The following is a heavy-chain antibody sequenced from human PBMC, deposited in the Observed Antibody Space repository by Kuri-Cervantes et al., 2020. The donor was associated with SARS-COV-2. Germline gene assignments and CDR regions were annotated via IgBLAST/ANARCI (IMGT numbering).Heavy chain of an antibody. CDR1: GGSISSSNW. Sequence: SETLSFTCAVSGGSISSSNWWSWVRQPPGKGLEWIGEIYHSGSTNYNPSLKSRVTISVDKSKNQFSLQLNSVTPEDTAVYYCARGVGWDYYYYYYMDVWGKGTTVTVSS. CDR2: IYHSGST. D-gene: IGHD1-26*01. CDR3: ARGVGWDYYYYYYMDV. J-gene: IGHJ6*03. V-gene: IGHV4-4*02.